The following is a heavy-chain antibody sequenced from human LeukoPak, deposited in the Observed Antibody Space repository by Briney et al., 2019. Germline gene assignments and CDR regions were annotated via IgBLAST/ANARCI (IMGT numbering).Heavy chain of an antibody. CDR1: GGSINTYY. V-gene: IGHV4-59*01. CDR2: IHYSGTT. D-gene: IGHD1-26*01. Sequence: KPSETLSLTCTVSGGSINTYYWSWIRQPPGKGLEWIGYIHYSGTTNYNPYLKSRLTLAVDTSNNQFSLRLGSVTAADTAVYYCARSLGATRYNLKYYFFYGLDVWGQGTTVTVSS. J-gene: IGHJ6*02. CDR3: ARSLGATRYNLKYYFFYGLDV.